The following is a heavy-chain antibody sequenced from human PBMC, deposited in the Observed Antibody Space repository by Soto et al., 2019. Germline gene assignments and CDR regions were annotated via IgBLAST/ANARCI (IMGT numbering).Heavy chain of an antibody. Sequence: QLQLQESGPGLVKPSETLSLTCTVSGGSISSSSYYWGWIRQPPGKGLEWIGSIYYSGSTYYNPSLKRRVTISVDTSKNQFSLKLSSVTAADTAVYYCATGITMIVVVISNWFDPWGQGTLVTVSS. CDR2: IYYSGST. D-gene: IGHD3-22*01. J-gene: IGHJ5*02. CDR3: ATGITMIVVVISNWFDP. V-gene: IGHV4-39*01. CDR1: GGSISSSSYY.